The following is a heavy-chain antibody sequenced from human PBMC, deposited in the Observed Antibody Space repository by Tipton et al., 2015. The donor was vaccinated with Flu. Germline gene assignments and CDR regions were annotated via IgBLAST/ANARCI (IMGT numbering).Heavy chain of an antibody. J-gene: IGHJ4*02. CDR1: GLTFSNYD. Sequence: SLRLSCAVSGLTFSNYDMNWVRQAPGKGLEWLSAISGSTGATYYADSVKGRFTISRDDSKNTLYFHMNSLRVEDTAVYYCVRAIAAAGSRWGQGTLVTVSS. D-gene: IGHD6-13*01. CDR3: VRAIAAAGSR. CDR2: ISGSTGAT. V-gene: IGHV3-23*01.